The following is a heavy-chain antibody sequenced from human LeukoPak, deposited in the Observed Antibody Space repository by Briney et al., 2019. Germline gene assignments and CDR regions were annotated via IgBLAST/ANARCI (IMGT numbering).Heavy chain of an antibody. CDR2: INTNTGNP. V-gene: IGHV7-4-1*02. CDR1: GYTFTDYY. Sequence: ASVKVSCKASGYTFTDYYMHWVRQAPGQGLEWMGWINTNTGNPTYAQGFTGRFVFSLDTSVSTAYLQISSLKAEDTAVYYCARGGQLGDYWGQGTLVTVSS. D-gene: IGHD6-6*01. CDR3: ARGGQLGDY. J-gene: IGHJ4*02.